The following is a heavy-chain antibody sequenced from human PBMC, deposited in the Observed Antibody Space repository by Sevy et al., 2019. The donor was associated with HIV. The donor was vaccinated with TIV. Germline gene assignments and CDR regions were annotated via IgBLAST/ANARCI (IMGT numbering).Heavy chain of an antibody. CDR2: IYYSGST. CDR1: GGSVSSGSYY. Sequence: SETLSLTCTVSGGSVSSGSYYWSWIRQPPGEGLEWIGYIYYSGSTNYNPSLKSRVTISVDTSKNQFSLKLSSVTAADTAVYYCARRDYYDSSGYQTHAFDIWGQGTMVTVSS. CDR3: ARRDYYDSSGYQTHAFDI. J-gene: IGHJ3*02. V-gene: IGHV4-61*01. D-gene: IGHD3-22*01.